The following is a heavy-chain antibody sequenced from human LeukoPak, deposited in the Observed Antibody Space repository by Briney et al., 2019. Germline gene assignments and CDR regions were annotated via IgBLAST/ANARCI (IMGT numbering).Heavy chain of an antibody. D-gene: IGHD6-19*01. CDR3: ARGSGQYSSGWYREDYGMDV. J-gene: IGHJ6*02. Sequence: ASVNVSCKASGYTFTSYDMKCVGQATGQGLEWMGWMNPNSGNTGYAQKFQGRVTRTRNTSISTAYMELSSLRSEDTAVYYCARGSGQYSSGWYREDYGMDVWGQGTTVTVSS. V-gene: IGHV1-8*01. CDR2: MNPNSGNT. CDR1: GYTFTSYD.